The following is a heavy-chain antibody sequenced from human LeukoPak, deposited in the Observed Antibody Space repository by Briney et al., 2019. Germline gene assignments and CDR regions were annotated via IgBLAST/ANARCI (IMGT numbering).Heavy chain of an antibody. Sequence: GGSLRLSCAASGSTFDDYAMHWVRQAPGKGLEWVSGISWNSGSIGYADSVKGRFTISRDNAKNSLYLQMNSLRAEDTALYYCAKDTTPASYSGYDYWGQGTLVTVSS. D-gene: IGHD5-12*01. CDR3: AKDTTPASYSGYDY. CDR1: GSTFDDYA. CDR2: ISWNSGSI. J-gene: IGHJ4*02. V-gene: IGHV3-9*01.